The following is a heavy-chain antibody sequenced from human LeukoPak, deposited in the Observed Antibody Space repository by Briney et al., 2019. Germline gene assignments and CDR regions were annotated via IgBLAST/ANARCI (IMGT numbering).Heavy chain of an antibody. CDR2: IYYSGST. Sequence: SETLSLTCTVSGGSISSYYWSWIRQPPGKGLEWTGYIYYSGSTNYNPSLRSRVTISVDTSKNQFSLKLSSVTAADTAVYYCARAHYDFWSGYYYNWFDPWGQGTLVTVSS. V-gene: IGHV4-59*01. CDR3: ARAHYDFWSGYYYNWFDP. J-gene: IGHJ5*02. D-gene: IGHD3-3*01. CDR1: GGSISSYY.